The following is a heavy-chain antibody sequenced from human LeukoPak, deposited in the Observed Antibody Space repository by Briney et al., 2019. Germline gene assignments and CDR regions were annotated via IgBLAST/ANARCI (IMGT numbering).Heavy chain of an antibody. V-gene: IGHV1-69*04. CDR2: IIPILGIA. CDR3: ARGGYCSSTSCSRGWFDP. D-gene: IGHD2-2*01. J-gene: IGHJ5*02. CDR1: GGTFSSYA. Sequence: GASVKVSCKASGGTFSSYAISWVRQAPGQGLEWMGRIIPILGIANYAQKFQGRVTITADKSTSTAYMELSRLRSDDTAVYYCARGGYCSSTSCSRGWFDPWGQGTLVTVSS.